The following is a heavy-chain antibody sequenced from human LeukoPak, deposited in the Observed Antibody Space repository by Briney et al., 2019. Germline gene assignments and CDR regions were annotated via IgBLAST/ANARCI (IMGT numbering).Heavy chain of an antibody. CDR1: GFSLWRHY. V-gene: IGHV3-53*01. J-gene: IGHJ4*02. CDR3: ARGPDVDGYIHAPFDS. Sequence: GRSLRLSCAASGFSLWRHYMNWVRQAAGKGLEWVALSYSGGSTYYADSVKGRFTISRDNSKNMLYLEMNSLRVEDSAVYYCARGPDVDGYIHAPFDSWGQGTLVTASS. D-gene: IGHD5-24*01. CDR2: SYSGGST.